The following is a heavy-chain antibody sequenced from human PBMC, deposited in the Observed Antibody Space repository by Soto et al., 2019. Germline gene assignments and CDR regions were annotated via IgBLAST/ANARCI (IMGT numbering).Heavy chain of an antibody. CDR3: AKSSGGYFYGYFDY. D-gene: IGHD5-18*01. CDR2: ISGSGGST. V-gene: IGHV3-23*01. CDR1: GFTFSSYA. J-gene: IGHJ4*02. Sequence: GGSLRLSCAASGFTFSSYAMTWVRQAPGKGLEWVSVISGSGGSTYHADSVKGRFTISRDNSKKTLYLQMNSLRAEDTAVYYCAKSSGGYFYGYFDYWGQGTLVTVSS.